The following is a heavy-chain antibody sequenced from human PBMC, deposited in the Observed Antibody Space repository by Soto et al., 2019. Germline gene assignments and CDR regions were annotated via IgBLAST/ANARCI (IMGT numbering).Heavy chain of an antibody. CDR2: IKHDGSEK. J-gene: IGHJ3*02. CDR3: ARSMGSDGWPNHPFDI. CDR1: GFTLSRDW. D-gene: IGHD6-19*01. V-gene: IGHV3-7*04. Sequence: PGGSLRLSCAASGFTLSRDWMDWVRQSPRKGLGWVATIKHDGSEKYYLDSVKGRFIISRDNAKNSVFLQMNGLRVEDTAVYFCARSMGSDGWPNHPFDIWAQGTIVHVSS.